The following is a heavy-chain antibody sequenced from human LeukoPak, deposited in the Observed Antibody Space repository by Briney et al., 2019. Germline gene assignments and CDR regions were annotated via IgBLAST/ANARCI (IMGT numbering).Heavy chain of an antibody. V-gene: IGHV3-48*01. CDR1: GFTFSSYS. CDR2: IRSSSSTI. CDR3: ARDGSGRVPEMSAPDY. J-gene: IGHJ4*02. D-gene: IGHD3-10*01. Sequence: GGSLRLSCAASGFTFSSYSKNWVRQAPGKGLEWVSYIRSSSSTIYYADSVKGRFTISRDNAKNSLYLQMNSLRAEDTAVYYCARDGSGRVPEMSAPDYWGQGTLVTVSS.